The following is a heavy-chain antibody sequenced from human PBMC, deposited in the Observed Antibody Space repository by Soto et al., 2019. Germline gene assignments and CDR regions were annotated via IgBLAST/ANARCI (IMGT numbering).Heavy chain of an antibody. Sequence: ASVKVSCKASGYTLTNFYIHWARQAPGQGLEWMGIINPNGGSTNYAHNFQGRVTITRDTSISTAYMELSRLRSDDTAVYYCARDSTIFGVPYYYGMDVWGQGTTVTVSS. CDR3: ARDSTIFGVPYYYGMDV. J-gene: IGHJ6*02. CDR1: GYTLTNFY. D-gene: IGHD3-3*01. V-gene: IGHV1-46*01. CDR2: INPNGGST.